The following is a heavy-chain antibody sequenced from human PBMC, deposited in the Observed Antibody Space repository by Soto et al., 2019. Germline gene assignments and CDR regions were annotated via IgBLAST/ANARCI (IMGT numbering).Heavy chain of an antibody. CDR1: GGTFSSYT. D-gene: IGHD3-3*01. Sequence: QVQLVQSGAEVKKPGSSVKVSCKASGGTFSSYTISWVRQAPGQGLEWMGRMIPILGIANYAQKFQGRVTITADKSTSTAYMELSSLRSEDTAVYYCARDSSLDWLSPSFDYWGQGTLVTVSS. V-gene: IGHV1-69*08. J-gene: IGHJ4*02. CDR3: ARDSSLDWLSPSFDY. CDR2: MIPILGIA.